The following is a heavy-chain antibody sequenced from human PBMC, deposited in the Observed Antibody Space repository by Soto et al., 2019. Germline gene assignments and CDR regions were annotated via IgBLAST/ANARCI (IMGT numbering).Heavy chain of an antibody. J-gene: IGHJ4*02. CDR2: IYYSGST. D-gene: IGHD3-10*01. Sequence: ASETLSLTCTVSGGSISSGGYYWSWIRQHPGKGLEWIGYIYYSGSTYYNPSLKSRVTISVDTSKNQFSLKLSSVTAADTAVYYCARDAPRAPRLDYWGQGTLVT. V-gene: IGHV4-31*03. CDR3: ARDAPRAPRLDY. CDR1: GGSISSGGYY.